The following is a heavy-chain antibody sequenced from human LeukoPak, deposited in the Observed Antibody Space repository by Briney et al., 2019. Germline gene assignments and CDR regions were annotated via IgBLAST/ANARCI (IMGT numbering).Heavy chain of an antibody. D-gene: IGHD6-19*01. CDR2: IYPGDSDT. CDR1: GYSFSAYW. J-gene: IGHJ4*02. V-gene: IGHV5-51*01. CDR3: ARHRGSSGSGYFDY. Sequence: GESLKISCQGSGYSFSAYWIGWVRQMPGKGLEWMGIIYPGDSDTRYSPSFQGQVTISADKSVSTAYLQWSSLEASDTAMYYCARHRGSSGSGYFDYWGQGTLVTVSS.